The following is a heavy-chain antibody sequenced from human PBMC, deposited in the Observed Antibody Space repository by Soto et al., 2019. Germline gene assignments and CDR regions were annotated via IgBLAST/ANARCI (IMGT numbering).Heavy chain of an antibody. CDR2: INSDGSST. D-gene: IGHD2-15*01. J-gene: IGHJ4*02. CDR3: ARVAGYCSGGSCKNDY. Sequence: PGGSLRLSCAASGFTFSSYWMHWVRQAPGKGLVWVSRINSDGSSTSYADSVKGRFTISRDNAKNTLYLQMNSLRAEDTAVYYCARVAGYCSGGSCKNDYWGQGTLVTVS. CDR1: GFTFSSYW. V-gene: IGHV3-74*01.